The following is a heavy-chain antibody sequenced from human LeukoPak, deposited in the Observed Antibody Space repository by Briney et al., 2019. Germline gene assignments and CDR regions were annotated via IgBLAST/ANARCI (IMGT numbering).Heavy chain of an antibody. V-gene: IGHV1-18*01. CDR1: GYTFTSYG. D-gene: IGHD1-26*01. J-gene: IGHJ3*02. Sequence: ASVKVSCKASGYTFTSYGISWVRQAPGQGLEWMGWISAYNGNTNYAQKLQGRVTMTTDTSTSTAYTELRSLRSDDTAVYYCARDWGELPDAFDIWGQGTMVTVSS. CDR3: ARDWGELPDAFDI. CDR2: ISAYNGNT.